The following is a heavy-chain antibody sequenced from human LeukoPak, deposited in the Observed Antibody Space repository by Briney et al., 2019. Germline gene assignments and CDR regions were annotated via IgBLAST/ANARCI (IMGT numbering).Heavy chain of an antibody. V-gene: IGHV1-8*01. J-gene: IGHJ4*02. Sequence: ASAKLSCKASGYTFTSYDINWVRQATGQGLEWMGWMNPNSGNTNYAQKFQGRVTMTRDTSISTAYMELSRLRSDDTAVYYCGWSRYSYGVIDYWGQGTLVTVSS. CDR3: GWSRYSYGVIDY. D-gene: IGHD5-18*01. CDR1: GYTFTSYD. CDR2: MNPNSGNT.